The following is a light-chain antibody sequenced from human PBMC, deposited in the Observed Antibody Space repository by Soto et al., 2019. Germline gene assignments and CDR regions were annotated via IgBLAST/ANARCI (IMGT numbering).Light chain of an antibody. J-gene: IGKJ4*01. CDR1: QSVSSNY. Sequence: EVVLTQSPGPLSLSPGERATLSCRSSQSVSSNYLAWYQQRPDQAPRLLIYGASSRATGIPDRFSGSGSGTDFTLTISRLEPEDAAVYYCQQRSNWPLTLGGGTKVDIK. CDR2: GAS. V-gene: IGKV3D-20*02. CDR3: QQRSNWPLT.